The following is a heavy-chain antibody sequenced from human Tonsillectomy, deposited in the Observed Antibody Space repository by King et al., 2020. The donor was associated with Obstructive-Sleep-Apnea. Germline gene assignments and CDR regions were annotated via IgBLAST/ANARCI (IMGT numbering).Heavy chain of an antibody. CDR2: IYYIWST. J-gene: IGHJ4*02. Sequence: VQLQESGPGLVKPSETLSLTCTVSGGAISGYYFSWIRQPPGKGLEWIGYIYYIWSTNYNPSLKSRVTISVETSKNQVSLKLNSVTAADTAVYYCARHSGSYYRFFDSWGQGTLVTVSS. V-gene: IGHV4-59*08. D-gene: IGHD1-26*01. CDR1: GGAISGYY. CDR3: ARHSGSYYRFFDS.